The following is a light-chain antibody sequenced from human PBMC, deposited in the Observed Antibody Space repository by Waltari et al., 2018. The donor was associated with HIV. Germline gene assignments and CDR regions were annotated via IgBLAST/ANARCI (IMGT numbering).Light chain of an antibody. CDR1: QTINTF. CDR3: QQTYKSPKT. Sequence: DIQMTQSPSSLPASVGDRVTISCRASQTINTFLNWYQQKPGKAPKLLIYGASNLPSGVPSRLSGSGSGTDFTLTINSLQAEDFATYYCQQTYKSPKTFGPGTKVDMK. J-gene: IGKJ1*01. V-gene: IGKV1-39*01. CDR2: GAS.